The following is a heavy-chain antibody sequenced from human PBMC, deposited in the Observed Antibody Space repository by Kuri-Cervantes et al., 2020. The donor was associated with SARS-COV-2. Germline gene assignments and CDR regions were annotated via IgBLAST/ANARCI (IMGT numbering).Heavy chain of an antibody. CDR1: GFTFSSYS. CDR2: ISSNGGST. D-gene: IGHD3-16*02. V-gene: IGHV3-64D*06. CDR3: ARGVIRHFDY. Sequence: GESLKISCSASGFTFSSYSMNWVRQAPGKGLEYVSAISSNGGSTYYADSVKGRFTISRDNSKNTLYLQMSSLRAEDTAVYYCARGVIRHFDYWGQGTLVTVSS. J-gene: IGHJ4*02.